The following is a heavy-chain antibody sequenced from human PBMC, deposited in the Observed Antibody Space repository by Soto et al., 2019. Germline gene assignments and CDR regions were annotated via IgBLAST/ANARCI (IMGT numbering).Heavy chain of an antibody. CDR1: GGTFSNYA. Sequence: ASVKVSCKASGGTFSNYAISWVRQAPGQRLEWMGWINAGNGNTKYSQKFQGRVTITRGTSASTAYMELSSLRSEDTAVYYCARAHYDILTGYPLNWFDPWGQGTLVTVSS. CDR2: INAGNGNT. J-gene: IGHJ5*02. V-gene: IGHV1-3*01. CDR3: ARAHYDILTGYPLNWFDP. D-gene: IGHD3-9*01.